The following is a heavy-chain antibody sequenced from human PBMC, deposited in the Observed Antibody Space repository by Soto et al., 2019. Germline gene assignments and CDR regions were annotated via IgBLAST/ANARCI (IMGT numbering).Heavy chain of an antibody. V-gene: IGHV3-11*06. Sequence: PGGSLRLSCAASGFIVSDYYMSWIRQAPGKGLEWIAYISSSGTYINYADSVKGRFTISRDNAENTVYLQMNSLRIDDTAVYFCATAIVSYSLEFFQDWRHGTLVTVSS. D-gene: IGHD1-26*01. J-gene: IGHJ1*01. CDR2: ISSSGTYI. CDR3: ATAIVSYSLEFFQD. CDR1: GFIVSDYY.